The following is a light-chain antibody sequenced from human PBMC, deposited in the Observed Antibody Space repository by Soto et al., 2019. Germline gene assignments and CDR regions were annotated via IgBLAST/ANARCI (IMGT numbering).Light chain of an antibody. J-gene: IGKJ2*01. CDR1: QSLLANCNNKNC. CDR2: WAS. V-gene: IGKV4-1*01. CDR3: QHFFGPPVP. Sequence: DIVMTQSPDSLAVSLGERATINCKSSQSLLANCNNKNCLAWYQHKPGQPPKMLILWASTRESGVPDRFSGSGSGTDFTLTISSLQAEDAAVYYCQHFFGPPVPFGQGTKLEIK.